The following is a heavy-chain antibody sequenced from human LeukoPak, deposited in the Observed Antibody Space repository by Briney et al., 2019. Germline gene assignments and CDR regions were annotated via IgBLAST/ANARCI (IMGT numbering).Heavy chain of an antibody. CDR1: GYTFTGYY. Sequence: ASVKVSCKASGYTFTGYYMHWVRQAPGQELEWMGWINPNSGGTNYAQKFQGRVTMTRDTSISTAYMELSRLRSDDTAVYYCAREHSSGSDFDYWGQGTLVTVSS. CDR2: INPNSGGT. J-gene: IGHJ4*02. D-gene: IGHD6-19*01. CDR3: AREHSSGSDFDY. V-gene: IGHV1-2*02.